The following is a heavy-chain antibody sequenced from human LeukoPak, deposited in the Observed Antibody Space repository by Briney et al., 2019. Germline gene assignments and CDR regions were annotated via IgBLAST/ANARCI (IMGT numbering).Heavy chain of an antibody. V-gene: IGHV3-53*01. CDR3: ARESSSGYFDY. CDR2: IYSGGST. CDR1: GFTFSIYE. Sequence: GGSLRLSCAASGFTFSIYEINWVRQAPGKGLEWVSVIYSGGSTYYADSVKGRFTISRDNSKNTLYLQMNSLRAEDTAVYYCARESSSGYFDYWGQGTLVTVSS. J-gene: IGHJ4*02. D-gene: IGHD3-22*01.